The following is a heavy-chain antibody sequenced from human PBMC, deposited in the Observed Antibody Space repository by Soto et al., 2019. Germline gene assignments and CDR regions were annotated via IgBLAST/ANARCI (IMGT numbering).Heavy chain of an antibody. J-gene: IGHJ4*02. CDR2: INSDGSTT. D-gene: IGHD6-19*01. Sequence: EVLLVASGGGLVQPGGSLRLSCAASGFTFSNYWMHWVRQAPGKGLVWVSRINSDGSTTSYADSVKGRFTISRDNAKNTLYLQMNSLRVEDTAVYFCARVAVGRYDFDSWGQGTLVPVSS. V-gene: IGHV3-74*01. CDR3: ARVAVGRYDFDS. CDR1: GFTFSNYW.